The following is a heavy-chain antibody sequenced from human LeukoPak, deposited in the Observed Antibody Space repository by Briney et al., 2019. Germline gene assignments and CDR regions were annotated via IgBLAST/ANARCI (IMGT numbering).Heavy chain of an antibody. CDR2: IYYSGST. D-gene: IGHD3-22*01. CDR1: GGSISSGGYY. Sequence: SQTLSLTCTVSGGSISSGGYYWSWIRQHPGKGLEWIGYIYYSGSTYHNPSLKSRVTISVDTSKNQFSLKLSSVTAADTAVYYRARETDSSGYPTIDYWGQGTLVTVSS. V-gene: IGHV4-31*03. J-gene: IGHJ4*02. CDR3: ARETDSSGYPTIDY.